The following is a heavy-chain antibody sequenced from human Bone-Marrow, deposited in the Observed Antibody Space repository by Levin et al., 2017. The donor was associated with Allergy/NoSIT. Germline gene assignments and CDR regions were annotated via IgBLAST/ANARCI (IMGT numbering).Heavy chain of an antibody. CDR2: ISYDGSNK. D-gene: IGHD1-1*01. CDR3: AKGHFLERRLTDY. Sequence: GGSLRLSCAASGFTFSSYGMHWVRQAPGKGLEWVAVISYDGSNKYYADSVKGRFTISRDNSKNTLYLQMNSLRAEDTAVYYCAKGHFLERRLTDYWGQGTLVTVSS. CDR1: GFTFSSYG. V-gene: IGHV3-30*18. J-gene: IGHJ4*02.